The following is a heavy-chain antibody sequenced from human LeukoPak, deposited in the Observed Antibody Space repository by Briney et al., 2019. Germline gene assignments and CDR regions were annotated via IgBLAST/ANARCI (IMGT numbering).Heavy chain of an antibody. CDR1: GFTFSSYS. CDR2: ISSSYI. Sequence: PGGSLRLSCAASGFTFSSYSMNWVRQAPGKGLEWVSSISSSYIYYPDSVKGRFTISRDNAKNSLYLQMNSLRAEDTAVYYCARTSSVTPTPSFDSWGQGTLVTVSS. V-gene: IGHV3-21*01. D-gene: IGHD4-17*01. CDR3: ARTSSVTPTPSFDS. J-gene: IGHJ4*02.